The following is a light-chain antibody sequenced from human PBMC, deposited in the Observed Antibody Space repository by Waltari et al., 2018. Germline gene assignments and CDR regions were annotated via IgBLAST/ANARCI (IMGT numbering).Light chain of an antibody. CDR3: FSYAGSNSFA. V-gene: IGLV2-23*02. J-gene: IGLJ2*01. CDR2: DVS. CDR1: SNDIGSYNF. Sequence: QSALTQPASVSGSPGQSITVSCIGTSNDIGSYNFVSWFQQHPGRAPKLMIYDVSERPLGVSNRFSGSKSGNTASLTISGHQAEDEADYYCFSYAGSNSFAFGGGTRVTVL.